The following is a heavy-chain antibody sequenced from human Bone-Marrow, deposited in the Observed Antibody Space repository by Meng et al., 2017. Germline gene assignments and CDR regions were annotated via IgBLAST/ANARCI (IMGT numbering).Heavy chain of an antibody. CDR1: GDTFNSFT. CDR3: AAASYGSGSYQLSDY. Sequence: SVKVSCKASGDTFNSFTFNWVRQAPGQGLEWMGGIIPIFGTTEYAQKFQGRVTITADESTSTAYMELSSLRSEDTVVFYCAAASYGSGSYQLSDYWGQGTLVTVSS. J-gene: IGHJ4*02. CDR2: IIPIFGTT. D-gene: IGHD3-10*01. V-gene: IGHV1-69*13.